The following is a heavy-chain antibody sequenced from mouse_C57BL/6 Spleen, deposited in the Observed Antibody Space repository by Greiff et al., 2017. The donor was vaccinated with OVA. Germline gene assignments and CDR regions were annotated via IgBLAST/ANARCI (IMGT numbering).Heavy chain of an antibody. CDR2: IRSKSNNYAT. J-gene: IGHJ4*01. CDR1: GFSFNTYA. D-gene: IGHD2-1*01. CDR3: VRDGNYGAMDY. Sequence: EVQLVESGGGLVQPKGSLKLSCAASGFSFNTYAMNWVRQAPGKGVEWVARIRSKSNNYATYYADSVKDRFTISRDDSESMLYLQMNNLKTEDTAMYYCVRDGNYGAMDYWGQGTSVTVSS. V-gene: IGHV10-1*01.